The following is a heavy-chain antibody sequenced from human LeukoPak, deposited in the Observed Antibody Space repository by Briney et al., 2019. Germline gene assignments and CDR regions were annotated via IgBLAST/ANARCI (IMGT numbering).Heavy chain of an antibody. V-gene: IGHV3-43D*03. CDR3: ATAPYDSIGIFDY. CDR1: GFTFDDYP. D-gene: IGHD3-22*01. CDR2: ISWDGDST. Sequence: GGSLRLSCAASGFTFDDYPMHWVRQAPGKGLECVSLISWDGDSTYYSDSVKGRFTISRDNNKNSLYLQMNSLRTEDTALYYCATAPYDSIGIFDYWGQGTLVTVSS. J-gene: IGHJ4*02.